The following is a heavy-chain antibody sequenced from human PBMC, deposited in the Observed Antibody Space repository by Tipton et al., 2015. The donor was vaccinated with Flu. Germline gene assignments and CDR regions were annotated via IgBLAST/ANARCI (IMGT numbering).Heavy chain of an antibody. V-gene: IGHV3-23*01. J-gene: IGHJ4*02. Sequence: GSLRLSCAASGFTFSRYVMSWVRQAPGKGPEWVSNIRGSGGRGAGTYYADSVKGRFSISRDNSKNTLYLQMNSLRAEDTAIYYCTKVIPELVAGLDYWGQGTLVTVSS. CDR2: IRGSGGRGAGT. CDR1: GFTFSRYV. D-gene: IGHD6-19*01. CDR3: TKVIPELVAGLDY.